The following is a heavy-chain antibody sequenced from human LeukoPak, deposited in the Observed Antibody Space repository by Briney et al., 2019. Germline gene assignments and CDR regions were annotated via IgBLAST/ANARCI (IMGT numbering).Heavy chain of an antibody. D-gene: IGHD3-3*01. CDR3: ATVGVLEWLNWFDP. Sequence: SETLSLTCTVSGGSISSGSYYWSWIRQPAGKGLDWIGRIYTSGSTNYNPSLKSRVTISVDTSKNQFSLKLSSVTAADTAVYYCATVGVLEWLNWFDPWGQGTLVTVSS. J-gene: IGHJ5*02. CDR1: GGSISSGSYY. CDR2: IYTSGST. V-gene: IGHV4-61*02.